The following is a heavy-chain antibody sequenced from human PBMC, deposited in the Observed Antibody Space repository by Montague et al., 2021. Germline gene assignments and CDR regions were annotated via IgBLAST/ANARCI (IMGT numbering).Heavy chain of an antibody. D-gene: IGHD6-13*01. CDR3: AHRVVWAAGQNWCDV. CDR2: IYWDDER. V-gene: IGHV2-5*02. J-gene: IGHJ5*02. CDR1: GFSISTSRVG. Sequence: PALVKPTQTLTLTCTFSGFSISTSRVGVGWIRQPPGKALEWLALIYWDDERRYSPSLKRRLTITKDTSKNQMVLTMTNIDPVDTGTYYCAHRVVWAAGQNWCDVWGQGTLVTVSS.